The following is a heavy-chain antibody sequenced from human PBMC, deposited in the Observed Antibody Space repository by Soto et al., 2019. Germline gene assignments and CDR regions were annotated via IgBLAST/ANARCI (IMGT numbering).Heavy chain of an antibody. Sequence: GGSLRLSCAASGFTFSSYAMSWVRQAPGEGLEWVSAISGSGGSTYYADSVKGRFTISRDNSKNTLYLQMNSLRAEDTAVYYCAKLPSITYSSGTSYGMDVWGQGTTVTVSS. CDR3: AKLPSITYSSGTSYGMDV. J-gene: IGHJ6*02. CDR1: GFTFSSYA. CDR2: ISGSGGST. V-gene: IGHV3-23*01. D-gene: IGHD6-19*01.